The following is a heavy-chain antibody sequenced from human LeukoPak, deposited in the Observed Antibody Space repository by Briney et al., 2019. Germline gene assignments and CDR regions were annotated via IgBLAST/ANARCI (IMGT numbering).Heavy chain of an antibody. J-gene: IGHJ4*02. CDR2: ISGSGGST. CDR1: GFTFSSYA. V-gene: IGHV3-23*01. Sequence: PGGSLRLSCAASGFTFSSYAMSWVRQAPGKGLEWVSAISGSGGSTYYADSVKGRFTISRDNAKNSLYLQMNSLRAEDTAVYYCARRQGYCSGGSCFSLDYWGQGTLVTVSS. D-gene: IGHD2-15*01. CDR3: ARRQGYCSGGSCFSLDY.